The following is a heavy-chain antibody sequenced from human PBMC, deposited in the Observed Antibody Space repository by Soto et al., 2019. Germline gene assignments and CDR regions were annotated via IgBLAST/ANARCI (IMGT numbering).Heavy chain of an antibody. V-gene: IGHV1-46*01. D-gene: IGHD6-19*01. CDR2: INPSGGST. J-gene: IGHJ4*02. CDR3: ASLGRSGPGDDVDY. CDR1: GYTFTSYY. Sequence: QVQLVQSGAEVKKPGASVKVSCKASGYTFTSYYMHWVRQAPGQGLEWMGIINPSGGSTSYAQKFQGSVAMTRDTSTSAVYRELSSLRSEDTAVYYCASLGRSGPGDDVDYWGQGTLVTVSS.